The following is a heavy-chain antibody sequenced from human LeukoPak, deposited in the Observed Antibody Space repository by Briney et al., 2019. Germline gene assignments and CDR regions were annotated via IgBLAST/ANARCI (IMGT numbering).Heavy chain of an antibody. CDR3: AKDIGYFDWLLAD. V-gene: IGHV3-9*01. J-gene: IGHJ4*02. D-gene: IGHD3-9*01. CDR2: ISWNSGSI. Sequence: PGGSLRLSCAASGFTFDDYAMHWVRQAPGKGLEWVSGISWNSGSIGYADSVKGRFTISRDNAKNSLYLQMNSLRAEDTALYYCAKDIGYFDWLLADWGQGTLVTVSS. CDR1: GFTFDDYA.